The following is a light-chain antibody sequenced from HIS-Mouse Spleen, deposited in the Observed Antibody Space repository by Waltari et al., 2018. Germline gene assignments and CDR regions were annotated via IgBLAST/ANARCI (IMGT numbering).Light chain of an antibody. V-gene: IGKV3-20*01. Sequence: EIVLTQSPGTLSLSPGERATLSCRASQNVSSSYLAWYQQKPGQAPRLLICGASSRATGIPDRFSGSGSVTDFTLTISRLEPEDFAVYYCQQYGSPTWEYTFGQGTKLEIK. J-gene: IGKJ2*01. CDR2: GAS. CDR1: QNVSSSY. CDR3: QQYGSPTWEYT.